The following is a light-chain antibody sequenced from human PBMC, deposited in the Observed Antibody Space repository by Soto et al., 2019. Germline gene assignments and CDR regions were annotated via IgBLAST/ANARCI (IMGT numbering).Light chain of an antibody. V-gene: IGKV3-11*01. CDR2: DAS. Sequence: EIVLTQSPATLSLSPGERATLSCRASQSVSSSLAWYQQKPGQAPRLLIYDASNRATGIPVRFSGTASGTDFTLTISSLEPEDFAVYYCRQHSTWPPGLAFGGGTKVQIK. CDR1: QSVSSS. CDR3: RQHSTWPPGLA. J-gene: IGKJ4*01.